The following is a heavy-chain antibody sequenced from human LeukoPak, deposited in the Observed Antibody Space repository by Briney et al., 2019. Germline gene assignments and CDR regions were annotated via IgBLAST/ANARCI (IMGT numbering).Heavy chain of an antibody. D-gene: IGHD3-10*01. V-gene: IGHV3-7*01. J-gene: IGHJ4*02. Sequence: GGSLRLSCAASGFTFSRYWMSWVRQAPGKGLEWVANIKQDGSEKYYVDSVKGRFTISRDNAKNSLYLQMNSLRAEDTAVYYCAKIHYGSGSYPDYWGQGTLVTVS. CDR1: GFTFSRYW. CDR3: AKIHYGSGSYPDY. CDR2: IKQDGSEK.